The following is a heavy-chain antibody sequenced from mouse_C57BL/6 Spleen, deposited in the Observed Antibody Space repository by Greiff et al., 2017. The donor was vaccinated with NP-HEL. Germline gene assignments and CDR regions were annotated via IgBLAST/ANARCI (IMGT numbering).Heavy chain of an antibody. D-gene: IGHD2-5*01. CDR1: GYTFTDYE. J-gene: IGHJ2*01. CDR3: TRLDSNSHFDY. CDR2: IDPETGGT. Sequence: QVHVKQSGAELVRPGASVTLSCKASGYTFTDYEMHWVKQTPVHGLEWIGAIDPETGGTAYNQKFKGKAILTADKSSSTAYMELRSLTSEDSAVYYCTRLDSNSHFDYWGQGTTLTVSS. V-gene: IGHV1-15*01.